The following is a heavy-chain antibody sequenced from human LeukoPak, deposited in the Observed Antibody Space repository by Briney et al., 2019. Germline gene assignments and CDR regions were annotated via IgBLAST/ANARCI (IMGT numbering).Heavy chain of an antibody. CDR2: IYYSGST. J-gene: IGHJ6*03. Sequence: PSETLSLTCTVSGGSISSSSYYWGWIRQPPGKGLEWIGSIYYSGSTYYNPSLKSRVTISVDTSKNQFSLKLSSVTAADTAVYYCARVKPQQWIQLWLHHYYYMDVWGKGTTVTVSS. CDR1: GGSISSSSYY. V-gene: IGHV4-39*01. D-gene: IGHD5-18*01. CDR3: ARVKPQQWIQLWLHHYYYMDV.